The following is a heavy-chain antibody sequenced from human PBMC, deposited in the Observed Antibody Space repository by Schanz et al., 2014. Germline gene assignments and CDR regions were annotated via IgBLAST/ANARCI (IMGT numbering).Heavy chain of an antibody. V-gene: IGHV1-18*01. CDR2: ISAYSGNS. CDR1: GYTLTGFG. D-gene: IGHD1-26*01. Sequence: QVQLVQSGAEAKKAGASVKVSCKASGYTLTGFGVSWVRQAPGQGRGWMGWISAYSGNSKYAQKLQGRVTMTTDTATNTAYMEPRSLTSDDTAVYYCARLNSGSHSPPYYYYGMDVWGQGTTVTVSS. J-gene: IGHJ6*02. CDR3: ARLNSGSHSPPYYYYGMDV.